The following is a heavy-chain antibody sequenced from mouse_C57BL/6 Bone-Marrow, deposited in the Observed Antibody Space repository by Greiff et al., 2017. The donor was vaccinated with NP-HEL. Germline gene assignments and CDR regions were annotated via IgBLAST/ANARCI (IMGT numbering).Heavy chain of an antibody. J-gene: IGHJ2*01. Sequence: EVQLQQSGPELVKPGASVKISCKASGYTFTDYYMNWVKQSHGKSLEWIGDINPNNGGTSYNQKFKGKATLTVDKSSSTAYMELRSLTAEDSAVYDCARSGSGYVGDFDYWGQGTTLTVSS. CDR1: GYTFTDYY. D-gene: IGHD3-2*02. CDR2: INPNNGGT. CDR3: ARSGSGYVGDFDY. V-gene: IGHV1-26*01.